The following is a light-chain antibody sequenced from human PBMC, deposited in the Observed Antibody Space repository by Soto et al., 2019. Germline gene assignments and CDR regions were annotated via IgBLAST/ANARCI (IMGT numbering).Light chain of an antibody. J-gene: IGKJ3*01. CDR3: QQYSASPRT. Sequence: PGERATLSCRASRTVEGKYLAWYHQKPGQAPRLLIHSASTRAPGIPERFSASGAGTDFTLTISRLEPEDSAVYYCQQYSASPRTLGPGTKVDL. CDR2: SAS. V-gene: IGKV3-20*01. CDR1: RTVEGKY.